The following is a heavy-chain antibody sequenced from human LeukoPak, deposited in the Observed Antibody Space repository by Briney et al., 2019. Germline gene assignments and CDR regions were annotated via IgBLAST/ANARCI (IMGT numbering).Heavy chain of an antibody. Sequence: GGSLRLSCAASGFTVSSNYMSWVRQAPGKGLEWVSVIYSGGSTYYADSVKGRFTISRDNSKNTLYLQMNSLRAEDAAVYYCARDKESDSGLFAYWGQGTLVTVSS. CDR2: IYSGGST. D-gene: IGHD3/OR15-3a*01. V-gene: IGHV3-66*02. CDR1: GFTVSSNY. J-gene: IGHJ4*02. CDR3: ARDKESDSGLFAY.